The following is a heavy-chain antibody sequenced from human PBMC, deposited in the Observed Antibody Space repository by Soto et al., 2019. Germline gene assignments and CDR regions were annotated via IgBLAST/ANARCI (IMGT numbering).Heavy chain of an antibody. CDR1: GFIFSNNA. CDR2: ISGSGGST. Sequence: GSLRLSCAASGFIFSNNAMSWVRQAPGKGLEWVSTISGSGGSTYYADSVKGRFTISRDNSKNTLYLQMNSLRAEDAAVYYCAKREATLWGQGTLVTVSS. D-gene: IGHD5-12*01. J-gene: IGHJ4*02. V-gene: IGHV3-23*01. CDR3: AKREATL.